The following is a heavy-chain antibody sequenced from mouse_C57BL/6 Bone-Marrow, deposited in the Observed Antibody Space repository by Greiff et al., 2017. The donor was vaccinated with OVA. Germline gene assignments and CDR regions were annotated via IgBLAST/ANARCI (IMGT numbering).Heavy chain of an antibody. Sequence: QVQLQQPGAELVMPGASVKLSCKASGYTFTSYWMHWVKQRPGQGLEWIGEIDPSDSYTNYNQKFKGKSTLTVDKSSSTAYMQLSSLTSEDSAVYYCARWGGPYYFYYWGQGTTLTVSS. J-gene: IGHJ2*01. V-gene: IGHV1-69*01. CDR1: GYTFTSYW. CDR3: ARWGGPYYFYY. CDR2: IDPSDSYT.